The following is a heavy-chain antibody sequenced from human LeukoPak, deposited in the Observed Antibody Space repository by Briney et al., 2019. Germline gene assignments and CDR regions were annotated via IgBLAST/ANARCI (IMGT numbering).Heavy chain of an antibody. CDR3: AELGITMIGGV. Sequence: GGSLRLSCAASGFTFSTYWMGWVRQAPGKGLEWVANIKQDGSEKYSVDSVKGRFTISRDNAKNSLCLQMNSLRAEDTAVYYCAELGITMIGGVWGKGTTVTISS. J-gene: IGHJ6*04. CDR2: IKQDGSEK. D-gene: IGHD3-10*02. CDR1: GFTFSTYW. V-gene: IGHV3-7*01.